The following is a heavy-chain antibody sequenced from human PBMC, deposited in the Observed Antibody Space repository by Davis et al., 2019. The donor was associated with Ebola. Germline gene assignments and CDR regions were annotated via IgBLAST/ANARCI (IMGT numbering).Heavy chain of an antibody. CDR1: GGSISSSSYY. J-gene: IGHJ6*03. D-gene: IGHD1-7*01. V-gene: IGHV4-39*07. CDR3: AVSITGTTAYYYYYMDV. Sequence: ETLSLTCTVSGGSISSSSYYWGWIRQPPGTGLEWIGSIDYSGSTYYNPSLKSRVTISVDTSKNQFSLKLSSVTAEDTAVYYCAVSITGTTAYYYYYMDVWGKGTTVTVSS. CDR2: IDYSGST.